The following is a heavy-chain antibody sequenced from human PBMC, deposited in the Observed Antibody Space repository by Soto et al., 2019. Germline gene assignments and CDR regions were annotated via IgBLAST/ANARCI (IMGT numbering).Heavy chain of an antibody. J-gene: IGHJ6*02. D-gene: IGHD3-22*01. CDR1: GDSISSCCYY. CDR2: IYYGGST. CDR3: AGGDYYHSSGYYFYYYTMDV. V-gene: IGHV4-31*03. Sequence: SVTLSLTCTVSGDSISSCCYYWCWIRQHPGKGLEWIGYIYYGGSTYYNPSLKSRVTISVETSKSQFSLKLSSVTAADTAVYYCAGGDYYHSSGYYFYYYTMDVWGQGTTVTVSS.